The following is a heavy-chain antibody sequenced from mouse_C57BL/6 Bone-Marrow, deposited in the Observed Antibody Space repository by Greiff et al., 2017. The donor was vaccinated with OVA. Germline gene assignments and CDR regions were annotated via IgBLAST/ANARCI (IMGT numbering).Heavy chain of an antibody. CDR1: GYSITSGYY. CDR3: AGDGYYAGAY. V-gene: IGHV3-6*01. CDR2: ISYDGSN. Sequence: EVHLVESGPGLVKPSQSLSLTCSVTGYSITSGYYWNWIRQFPGNKLEWMGYISYDGSNNYNPSLKNRISITRDTSKNQFFLKLNSVTTEDTATYYCAGDGYYAGAYWGQGTLVTVSA. D-gene: IGHD2-3*01. J-gene: IGHJ3*01.